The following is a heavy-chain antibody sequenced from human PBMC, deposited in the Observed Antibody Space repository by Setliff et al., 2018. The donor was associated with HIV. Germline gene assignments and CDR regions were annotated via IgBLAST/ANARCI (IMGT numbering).Heavy chain of an antibody. CDR1: GFAFSASA. CDR3: PRDRRGSNSWSGYNGRFDY. V-gene: IGHV3-23*01. J-gene: IGHJ4*02. CDR2: IIGSGGST. D-gene: IGHD3-3*01. Sequence: GGSLRLSCAASGFAFSASAMSWARQAPGKGLEWVTDIIGSGGSTYYADSVKGRFTISRDNSKNTMYLQMNSLTTEDTAVYFCPRDRRGSNSWSGYNGRFDYWGQGTLVTVSS.